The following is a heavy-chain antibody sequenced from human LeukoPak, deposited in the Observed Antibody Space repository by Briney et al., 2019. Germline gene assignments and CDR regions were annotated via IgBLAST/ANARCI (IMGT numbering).Heavy chain of an antibody. CDR1: GDSVSSNSAA. CDR2: TYYRSKWYN. Sequence: SQTLSLTCAISGDSVSSNSAAWNWIRQSPSRGLEWLGRTYYRSKWYNDYAVSVKSRITINPDTSKSQFSLQLNSVTPEDTAVYYCARAIIAARPLYYYYGMDVWGQGTTVTVSS. CDR3: ARAIIAARPLYYYYGMDV. J-gene: IGHJ6*02. D-gene: IGHD6-6*01. V-gene: IGHV6-1*01.